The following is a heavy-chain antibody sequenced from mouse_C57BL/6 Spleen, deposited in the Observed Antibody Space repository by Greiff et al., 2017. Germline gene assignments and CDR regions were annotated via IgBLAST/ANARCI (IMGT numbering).Heavy chain of an antibody. Sequence: VQLQQPGADLVKPGASLKLSCKASGYTFTSYGMHWVQQAPGQGLEWVGLIHRNSGSINYNEKVKSKATLTGDKSYSTAYMQLSSLTSEDSAVYYCARRYSSGFFAYWGQGTLVTVSA. CDR3: ARRYSSGFFAY. V-gene: IGHV1-64*01. CDR1: GYTFTSYG. D-gene: IGHD3-2*02. CDR2: IHRNSGSI. J-gene: IGHJ3*01.